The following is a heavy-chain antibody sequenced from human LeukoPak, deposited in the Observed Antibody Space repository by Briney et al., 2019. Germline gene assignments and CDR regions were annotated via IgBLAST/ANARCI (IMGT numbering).Heavy chain of an antibody. CDR2: ISYDGSNK. Sequence: GGSLRLSCAASGFTFSSYGMHWVRQAPGKGLEWVAVISYDGSNKYYADSVKGRFTISRDNSKNTLYLQMNSLRAEDTAVYYCARDSYRFGVVLEIDYWGQGTLVTVSS. D-gene: IGHD3-3*01. CDR3: ARDSYRFGVVLEIDY. V-gene: IGHV3-30*03. J-gene: IGHJ4*02. CDR1: GFTFSSYG.